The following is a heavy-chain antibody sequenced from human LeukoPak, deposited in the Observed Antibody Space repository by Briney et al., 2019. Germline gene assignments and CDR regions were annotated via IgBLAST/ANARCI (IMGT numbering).Heavy chain of an antibody. CDR2: IDGSGGCT. J-gene: IGHJ4*02. D-gene: IGHD6-19*01. V-gene: IGHV3-23*01. Sequence: PRGSLRLSCAPSGFTPSGHAMSAGRQAAGEGLGWGSGIDGSGGCTYYADSVKGRFTISRDNSKNTLYLQMNSLRVEDTAVYYCAKQDIRSSGWYDWGQGTLVTVSS. CDR3: AKQDIRSSGWYD. CDR1: GFTPSGHA.